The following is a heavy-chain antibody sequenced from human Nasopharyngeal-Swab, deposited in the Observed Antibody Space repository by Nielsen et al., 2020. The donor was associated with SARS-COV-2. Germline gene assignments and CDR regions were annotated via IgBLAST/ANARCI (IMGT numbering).Heavy chain of an antibody. CDR2: INTKTGNP. D-gene: IGHD6-19*01. CDR3: ARDVRFSSVDGTTYNGMDV. CDR1: GYTFNKYV. J-gene: IGHJ6*02. Sequence: ASVKVSCKASGYTFNKYVLNWVRQAPGQGLEWMGWINTKTGNPTYAQGFTGRHVFSLDTSVSTAYLEISSLDAEDTAVYYCARDVRFSSVDGTTYNGMDVWGQGTTVTVSS. V-gene: IGHV7-4-1*02.